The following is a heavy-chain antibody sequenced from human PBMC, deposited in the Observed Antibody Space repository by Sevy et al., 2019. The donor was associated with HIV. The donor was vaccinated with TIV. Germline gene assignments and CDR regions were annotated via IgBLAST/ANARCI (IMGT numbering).Heavy chain of an antibody. V-gene: IGHV4-59*13. D-gene: IGHD1-1*01. CDR3: ARDRVLYNYYGMDV. J-gene: IGHJ6*02. Sequence: SETLSLTCTVSGGSISSYYWSWIRQPPGKGLEWIGYIYYSGSTNYNPSLKSRVTISVDTSKNQFSLKLSSVTAADTAVYYCARDRVLYNYYGMDVWGQGTTVTVSS. CDR2: IYYSGST. CDR1: GGSISSYY.